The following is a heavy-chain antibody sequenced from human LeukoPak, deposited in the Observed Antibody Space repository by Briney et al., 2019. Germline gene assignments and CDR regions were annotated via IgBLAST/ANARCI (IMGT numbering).Heavy chain of an antibody. J-gene: IGHJ5*02. CDR1: GGSISSGDYY. Sequence: PSETLSLTCTVSGGSISSGDYYWSWIRQPPGKGLEWIGYIYYSGSTYYNPSLKSRVTISVDTSKNQSSLKLSSVTAADTAVYYCASFPYYDFWSGQNWFDPWGQGTLVTVSS. CDR2: IYYSGST. V-gene: IGHV4-30-4*08. CDR3: ASFPYYDFWSGQNWFDP. D-gene: IGHD3-3*01.